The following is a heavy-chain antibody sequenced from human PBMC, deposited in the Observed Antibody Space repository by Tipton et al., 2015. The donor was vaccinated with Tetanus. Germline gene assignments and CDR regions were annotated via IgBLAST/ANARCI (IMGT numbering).Heavy chain of an antibody. CDR1: GGTFSSYA. D-gene: IGHD3-22*01. V-gene: IGHV1-69*01. J-gene: IGHJ3*02. Sequence: QSGPEVKKPGSSVKVSCKASGGTFSSYAISWVRQAPGQGLEWMGGIIPIFGTANYAQKFQGRVTITAEESTSTAYMELSSLRSEDTAVYYCARDRSDYYDSSGYYPDAFDIWGQGTMVTVSS. CDR2: IIPIFGTA. CDR3: ARDRSDYYDSSGYYPDAFDI.